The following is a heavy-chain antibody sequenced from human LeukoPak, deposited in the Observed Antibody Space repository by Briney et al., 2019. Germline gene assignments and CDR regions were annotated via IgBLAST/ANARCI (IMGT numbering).Heavy chain of an antibody. CDR2: INPNSGGT. D-gene: IGHD3-3*01. J-gene: IGHJ4*02. CDR3: ARGPRYYDFWSGYYLDYFDY. Sequence: GASVKVSCKASGYSFTGYYMHWVRQAPGQGLEWMGWINPNSGGTNYAQKFQGWVTMTRDTSISTAYMELSRLRSDDTAVYYCARGPRYYDFWSGYYLDYFDYWGQGTLVTVSS. V-gene: IGHV1-2*04. CDR1: GYSFTGYY.